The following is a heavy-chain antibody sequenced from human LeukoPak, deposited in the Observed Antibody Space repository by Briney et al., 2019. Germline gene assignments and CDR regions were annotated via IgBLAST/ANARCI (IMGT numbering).Heavy chain of an antibody. CDR1: GFTFNTFN. CDR2: ITSGGDYI. Sequence: GGSLRLSCAASGFTFNTFNMNWVRQAPGKGLEWVSSITSGGDYIYYADSVKGRFTTSRDNAKNSPSLQLNSLRVEDTAVYYCARGHYDVLAASYKWTPDYWGQGTLVTVSS. J-gene: IGHJ4*02. V-gene: IGHV3-21*01. CDR3: ARGHYDVLAASYKWTPDY. D-gene: IGHD3-9*01.